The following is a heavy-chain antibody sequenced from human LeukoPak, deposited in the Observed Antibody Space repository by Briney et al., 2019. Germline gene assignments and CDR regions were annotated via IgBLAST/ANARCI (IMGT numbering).Heavy chain of an antibody. CDR1: GSSVTSYW. V-gene: IGHV5-51*01. D-gene: IGHD1-26*01. Sequence: GESLKISCWDSGSSVTSYWTGWVRQMPGKGLEWMGIIYPGDSDIRYSPSFQGQVTISADKSISTAYLQWSSLRASDTAIYYCARHLLTPGGSYYFDFWGQGTLVTVSS. CDR3: ARHLLTPGGSYYFDF. J-gene: IGHJ4*02. CDR2: IYPGDSDI.